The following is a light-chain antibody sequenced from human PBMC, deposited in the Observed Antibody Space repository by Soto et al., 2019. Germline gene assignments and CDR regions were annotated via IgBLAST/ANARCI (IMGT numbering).Light chain of an antibody. J-gene: IGKJ3*01. CDR1: QSLHSNF. Sequence: EIVLTQFPATLSLSPGERATLSCRASQSLHSNFLVWYQQKPGQAPRLLISSASRRATGIPDRFSGSGSGTDFTRPISRLDPEVFAVYYSHQSGSSPLTFGPGNKV. V-gene: IGKV3-20*01. CDR3: HQSGSSPLT. CDR2: SAS.